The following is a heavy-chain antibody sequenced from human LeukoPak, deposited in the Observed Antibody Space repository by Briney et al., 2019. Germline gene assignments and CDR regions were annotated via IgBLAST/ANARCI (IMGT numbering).Heavy chain of an antibody. J-gene: IGHJ5*01. CDR2: IYYSGST. CDR3: ARARGYGHWFDS. V-gene: IGHV4-59*12. D-gene: IGHD5-12*01. Sequence: PSETLSLTCTVSGGSISSYYWSWIRQPPGKGLEWIGYIYYSGSTNYNPSLKSRVTISVDTSKNQFSLKLSSVTAADTAVYYCARARGYGHWFDSWGQGTLVTVSS. CDR1: GGSISSYY.